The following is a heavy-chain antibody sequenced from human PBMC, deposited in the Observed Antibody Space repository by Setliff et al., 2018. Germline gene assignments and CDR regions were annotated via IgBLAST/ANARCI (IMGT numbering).Heavy chain of an antibody. J-gene: IGHJ4*02. Sequence: SETLSLTCTVSGYSISSGHYWGWIRQPPGKGLEWIGSISHSGSTYYNPSLRSRVTISLDASKNQFSPKLTSVTAADTAVYYCAGGRRYDYGWDFDYWGQGTLVTVSS. V-gene: IGHV4-38-2*02. D-gene: IGHD4-17*01. CDR2: ISHSGST. CDR1: GYSISSGHY. CDR3: AGGRRYDYGWDFDY.